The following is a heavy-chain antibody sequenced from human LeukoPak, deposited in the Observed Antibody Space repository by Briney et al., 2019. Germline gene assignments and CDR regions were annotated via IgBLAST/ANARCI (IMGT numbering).Heavy chain of an antibody. CDR2: ISGSDGST. J-gene: IGHJ4*02. Sequence: GGSLRLSCAASGFTFSSSAMSWVRLAPGKGLEWVSGISGSDGSTYYADSVKGRFTISRDNSKNTLFLQMNSLRAEDTAVYYCAKDSPKKYDDYWGQGTLDTVSA. V-gene: IGHV3-23*01. CDR3: AKDSPKKYDDY. CDR1: GFTFSSSA. D-gene: IGHD2/OR15-2a*01.